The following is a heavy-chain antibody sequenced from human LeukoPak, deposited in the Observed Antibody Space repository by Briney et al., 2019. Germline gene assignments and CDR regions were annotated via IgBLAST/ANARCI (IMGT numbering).Heavy chain of an antibody. CDR2: INEDGSNK. Sequence: GGSLRLSCAASGFTFSNYYMRWIRQAPGKGLEWVANINEDGSNKWHLGSVKGRFTVSRDNAKNSLYLQMNSLRAEDTAVYYCTRVVVAVPGYFYYFDFWGQGAQVTVSS. D-gene: IGHD6-19*01. V-gene: IGHV3-7*01. CDR3: TRVVVAVPGYFYYFDF. J-gene: IGHJ4*02. CDR1: GFTFSNYY.